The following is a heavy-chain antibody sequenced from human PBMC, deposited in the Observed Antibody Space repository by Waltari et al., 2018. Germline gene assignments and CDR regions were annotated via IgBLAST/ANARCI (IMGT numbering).Heavy chain of an antibody. CDR3: AKDLTVVVVAATRLYYGMDV. CDR2: ISYDGSIN. J-gene: IGHJ6*02. D-gene: IGHD2-15*01. CDR1: GFTFSSYG. V-gene: IGHV3-30*18. Sequence: QVQLVESGGGVVQPGRSLRLSCAASGFTFSSYGMHWVRQAPGKGLEWVAVISYDGSINYYADYVKGRFTISRDNSKNTLYLQMNSLRAEDTAVYYCAKDLTVVVVAATRLYYGMDVWGQGTTVTVSS.